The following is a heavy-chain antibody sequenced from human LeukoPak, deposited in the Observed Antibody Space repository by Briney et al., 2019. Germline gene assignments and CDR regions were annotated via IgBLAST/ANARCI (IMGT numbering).Heavy chain of an antibody. D-gene: IGHD2-2*01. CDR2: INPSGGST. Sequence: ASVKVSCKASGYTFTEYHIHWVRQAPGQGLEWMGIINPSGGSTSYAQKFQGRVTMTRDTSTSTVYMELSSLRSEDTAVYYCARETRFVVPAAHFDYWGQGTLVTVSS. J-gene: IGHJ4*02. V-gene: IGHV1-46*01. CDR1: GYTFTEYH. CDR3: ARETRFVVPAAHFDY.